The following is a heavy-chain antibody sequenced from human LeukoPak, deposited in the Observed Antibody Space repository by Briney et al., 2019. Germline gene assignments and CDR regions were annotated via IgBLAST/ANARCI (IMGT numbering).Heavy chain of an antibody. CDR2: FDPEDGET. J-gene: IGHJ5*02. D-gene: IGHD2-21*02. Sequence: GASVKVSCKVSGYTLTELSMHWVRQAPGKGLEWMGGFDPEDGETIYAQKFQGRVTMTEDTSTDTAYMELSSLRSEDTAVYYCATCGGGCYSRADWFDPWGQGTLVTVSS. CDR3: ATCGGGCYSRADWFDP. CDR1: GYTLTELS. V-gene: IGHV1-24*01.